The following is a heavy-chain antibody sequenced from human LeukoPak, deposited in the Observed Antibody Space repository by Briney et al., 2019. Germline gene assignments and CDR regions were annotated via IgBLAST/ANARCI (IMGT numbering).Heavy chain of an antibody. D-gene: IGHD3-22*01. Sequence: PGGSLRLSCAASGFTFSSYAMHWVRQAPGKGLEWVAVISYDGSNKYYADSVKGRFTISRDNSKNTLYLQMNSLRAEDTAVYYCARISSGAPSDYYDSSGYYGAFDIWGQGTMGTVSS. V-gene: IGHV3-30*04. CDR2: ISYDGSNK. J-gene: IGHJ3*02. CDR3: ARISSGAPSDYYDSSGYYGAFDI. CDR1: GFTFSSYA.